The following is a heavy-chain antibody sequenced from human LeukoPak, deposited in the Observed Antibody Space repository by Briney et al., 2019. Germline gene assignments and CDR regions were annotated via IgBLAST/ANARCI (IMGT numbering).Heavy chain of an antibody. CDR2: IYYSGST. V-gene: IGHV4-30-4*01. D-gene: IGHD2-2*01. CDR1: GGSISSGDYY. Sequence: PSQTLSLTCTVSGGSISSGDYYWSWIRQPPGKGLEWIGYIYYSGSTYYNPSLKSRVTISVDTSKNQFSLKLSSVTAADTAVYYCARDCGSTSCYDFDIWGQGTMVTVSS. J-gene: IGHJ3*02. CDR3: ARDCGSTSCYDFDI.